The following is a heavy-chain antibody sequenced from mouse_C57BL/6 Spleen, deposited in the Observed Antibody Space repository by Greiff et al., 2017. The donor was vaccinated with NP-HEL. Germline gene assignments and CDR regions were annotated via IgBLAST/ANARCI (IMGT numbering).Heavy chain of an antibody. Sequence: VQLQQPGAELVKPGASVKLSCKASGYTFTSYWMQWVKQRPGQGLEWIGEIDPSDSYTNYNQKFKGKATLTVDTSSSTAYMQLSSLTSEDSAVYYCARGTVVEAMDYWGQGTSVTVSS. CDR2: IDPSDSYT. V-gene: IGHV1-50*01. CDR1: GYTFTSYW. CDR3: ARGTVVEAMDY. J-gene: IGHJ4*01. D-gene: IGHD1-1*01.